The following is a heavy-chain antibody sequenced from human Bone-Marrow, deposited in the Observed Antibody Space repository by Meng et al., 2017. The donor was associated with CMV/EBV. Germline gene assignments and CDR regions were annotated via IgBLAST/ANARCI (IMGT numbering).Heavy chain of an antibody. D-gene: IGHD3-3*01. V-gene: IGHV3-21*01. Sequence: GESLKISCAASGFTFSSYSMNWVRQAPGKGLEWVSSISSSSSYIYYADSVKGRFTISRDNAKNSLYLQMNSLRAEDTAVYYCARRVARRGYYGMDVWGQGTTVTVSS. CDR2: ISSSSSYI. CDR3: ARRVARRGYYGMDV. CDR1: GFTFSSYS. J-gene: IGHJ6*02.